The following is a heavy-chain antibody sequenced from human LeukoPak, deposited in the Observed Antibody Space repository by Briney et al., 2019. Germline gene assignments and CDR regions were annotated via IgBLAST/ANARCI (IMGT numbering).Heavy chain of an antibody. Sequence: PSETLSPTCTVSGGSISSYYWSWIRQPPGKGLEWIGYIYYSGSTNYNPSLKSRVTISVDTSKNQFSLKLSSVTAADTAVYYCARAPQYYDILTGYYMRAFGIWGQGTMVTVSS. CDR1: GGSISSYY. CDR2: IYYSGST. D-gene: IGHD3-9*01. CDR3: ARAPQYYDILTGYYMRAFGI. J-gene: IGHJ3*02. V-gene: IGHV4-59*01.